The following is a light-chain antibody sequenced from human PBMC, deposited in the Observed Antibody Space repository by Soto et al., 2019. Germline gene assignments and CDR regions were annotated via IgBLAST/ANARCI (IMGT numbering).Light chain of an antibody. V-gene: IGKV1-9*01. CDR2: TAS. J-gene: IGKJ4*01. CDR3: QQTRSYPST. CDR1: QGITSY. Sequence: IQLTQSPSSLSASVGDSVTITCRASQGITSYLAWYQQKPGKAPNLLIYTASTLQSGVPSRFSGSGSGTDFTLTISSLQAEDFATYYCQQTRSYPSTFGGGTKVEIK.